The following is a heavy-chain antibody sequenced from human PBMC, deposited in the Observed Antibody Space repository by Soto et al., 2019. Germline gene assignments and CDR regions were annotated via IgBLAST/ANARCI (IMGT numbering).Heavy chain of an antibody. CDR3: ARDLENQLTSFAYYYYGMDV. V-gene: IGHV3-33*01. D-gene: IGHD2-2*01. J-gene: IGHJ6*02. CDR2: IWYDGSNK. Sequence: GGSLRLSCAASGFTFSSYGMHWVRQAPGKGLEWVAVIWYDGSNKYYADSVKGRFTISRDNSKNTLYLQMNSLRAEDTAVYYCARDLENQLTSFAYYYYGMDVWGQGTTVTVSS. CDR1: GFTFSSYG.